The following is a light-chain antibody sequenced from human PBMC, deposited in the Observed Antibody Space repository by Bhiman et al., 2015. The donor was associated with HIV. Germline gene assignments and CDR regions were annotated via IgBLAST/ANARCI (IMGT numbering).Light chain of an antibody. J-gene: IGLJ1*01. Sequence: QSALTQPASVSGSPGQSITISCTGTSSDIGAYNYVSWYQQHPGKVPKLLIYDVSKWPSGVSNRFSGSKSGNTASLTISALQPEDEATYFCCSYAGGATFVFGTGTKVTVL. CDR1: SSDIGAYNY. V-gene: IGLV2-23*02. CDR2: DVS. CDR3: CSYAGGATFV.